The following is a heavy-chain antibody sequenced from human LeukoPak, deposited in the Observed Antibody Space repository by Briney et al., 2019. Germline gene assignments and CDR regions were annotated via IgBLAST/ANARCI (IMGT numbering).Heavy chain of an antibody. D-gene: IGHD2-2*01. J-gene: IGHJ4*02. CDR2: IYISGST. V-gene: IGHV4-39*07. CDR1: GDSISSANYY. Sequence: SETLSLTCTVSGDSISSANYYWCWVRQPPGKGLEWIGSIYISGSTYYNPSLKSRVTISVETSKVQFSLKLSSVTAADTAVYYCARDSCSSTSCRKKFDNWGQGTLVTVSS. CDR3: ARDSCSSTSCRKKFDN.